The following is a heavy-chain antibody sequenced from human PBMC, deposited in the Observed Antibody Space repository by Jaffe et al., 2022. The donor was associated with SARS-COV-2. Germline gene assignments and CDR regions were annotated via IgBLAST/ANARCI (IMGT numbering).Heavy chain of an antibody. CDR1: GGSFSGYY. CDR2: INHSGST. CDR3: ARAPQPRIVGTLGGAFDI. J-gene: IGHJ3*02. V-gene: IGHV4-34*01. D-gene: IGHD1-26*01. Sequence: QVQLQQWGAGLLKPSETLSLTCAVYGGSFSGYYWSWIRQPPGKGLEWIGEINHSGSTNYNPSLKSRVTISVDTSKNQFSLKLSSVTAADTAVYYCARAPQPRIVGTLGGAFDIWGQGTMVTVSS.